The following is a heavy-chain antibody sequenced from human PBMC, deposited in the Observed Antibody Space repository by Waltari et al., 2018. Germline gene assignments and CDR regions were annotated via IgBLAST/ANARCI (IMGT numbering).Heavy chain of an antibody. CDR2: ISNSDDTT. J-gene: IGHJ6*02. V-gene: IGHV3-23*01. D-gene: IGHD1-1*01. Sequence: EMHLLESGGSLAQPGESLRLSCAASGFTFSDYAMAWVRQAPGEGLEWVSTISNSDDTTYYAESVKGRFTISRDNSKSTLCLQMNSLRADDTAIYYCAKELERKPYYYYGWDVWGQGTTVTVSS. CDR3: AKELERKPYYYYGWDV. CDR1: GFTFSDYA.